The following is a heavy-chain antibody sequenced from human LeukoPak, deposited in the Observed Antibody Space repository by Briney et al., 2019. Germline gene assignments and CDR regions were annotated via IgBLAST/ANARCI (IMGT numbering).Heavy chain of an antibody. J-gene: IGHJ4*02. Sequence: PGGSLRLSCAASGFIFSRYEKNWVRQATGKGLEWVSYISSSGSTIYYADSVKGRFTISRDNAKNSLYLQMNSLRAEDTAVYYCARGEITGTGFDYWGQGTLVTVSS. CDR2: ISSSGSTI. D-gene: IGHD1-7*01. V-gene: IGHV3-48*03. CDR3: ARGEITGTGFDY. CDR1: GFIFSRYE.